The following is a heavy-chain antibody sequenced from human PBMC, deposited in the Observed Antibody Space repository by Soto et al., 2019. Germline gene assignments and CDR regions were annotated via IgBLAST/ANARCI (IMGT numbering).Heavy chain of an antibody. CDR3: AMXHVDTAMDYYYYYGMDV. CDR2: ISGGGGST. D-gene: IGHD5-18*01. J-gene: IGHJ6*02. Sequence: PGESLRLSCAASGFTFSSYAMSWVRQAPGKGLEWVSAISGGGGSTYYADSVKGRFTISRDNSKNTLYLQMNSLRAEDTAVYYCAMXHVDTAMDYYYYYGMDVWGQGTTVTVSS. V-gene: IGHV3-23*01. CDR1: GFTFSSYA.